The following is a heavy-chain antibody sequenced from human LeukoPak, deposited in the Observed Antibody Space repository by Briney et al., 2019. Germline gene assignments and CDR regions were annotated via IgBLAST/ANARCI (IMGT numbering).Heavy chain of an antibody. Sequence: SETLSLTCTVSGGSISSRYWSWIRQPPGKGLEWIGYIYYSGSTKFNPSLKSRVTISVDTSKNQFSLKLSSVTAADTAVYYCARGGGVTYYDSTGYLWYFDYWGQGTLVTVSS. CDR1: GGSISSRY. J-gene: IGHJ4*02. CDR3: ARGGGVTYYDSTGYLWYFDY. V-gene: IGHV4-59*11. CDR2: IYYSGST. D-gene: IGHD3-22*01.